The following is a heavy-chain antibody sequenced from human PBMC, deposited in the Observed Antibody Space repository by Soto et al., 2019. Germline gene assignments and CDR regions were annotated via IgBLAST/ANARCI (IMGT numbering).Heavy chain of an antibody. CDR3: AKNPDSSAYDYYFDY. Sequence: SETLSLTCTVSGGSISSYYWSWIRQPPGKGLEWIGYIYYSGSTNYNPSLKSRVTISVDTSKNQFSLKLSSVTAADTAVYYCAKNPDSSAYDYYFDYWGQGTLVTVSS. CDR2: IYYSGST. V-gene: IGHV4-59*01. D-gene: IGHD3-22*01. J-gene: IGHJ4*02. CDR1: GGSISSYY.